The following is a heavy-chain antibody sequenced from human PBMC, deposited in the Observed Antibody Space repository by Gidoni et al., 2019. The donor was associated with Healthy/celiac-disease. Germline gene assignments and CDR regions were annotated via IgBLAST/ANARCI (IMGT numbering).Heavy chain of an antibody. D-gene: IGHD3-22*01. J-gene: IGHJ3*02. CDR2: ISYDGSNK. CDR1: GFNFSSYG. Sequence: QVHLVEAGGGVVQRGRSLRLSGAASGFNFSSYGMHWVRQAPGKGLEWVAVISYDGSNKYYADSVKGRFTISRDNSKNTLYLQMNSLRAEDTAVYYCANGQYYYDSSGDPSAFDIWGQGTMVTVSS. V-gene: IGHV3-30*18. CDR3: ANGQYYYDSSGDPSAFDI.